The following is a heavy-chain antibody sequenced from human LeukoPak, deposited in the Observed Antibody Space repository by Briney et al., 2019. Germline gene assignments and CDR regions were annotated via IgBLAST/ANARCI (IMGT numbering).Heavy chain of an antibody. Sequence: ASVKVSCKASGGTFSSYAISWVRQAPGQGLEWVGGIIPIFGTANYAQKFQGRVTITADESTSTAYMELSSLRSEDTAVYYCARGSIAARPNYFDYWGQGTLVTVSS. J-gene: IGHJ4*02. CDR1: GGTFSSYA. V-gene: IGHV1-69*01. CDR2: IIPIFGTA. CDR3: ARGSIAARPNYFDY. D-gene: IGHD6-6*01.